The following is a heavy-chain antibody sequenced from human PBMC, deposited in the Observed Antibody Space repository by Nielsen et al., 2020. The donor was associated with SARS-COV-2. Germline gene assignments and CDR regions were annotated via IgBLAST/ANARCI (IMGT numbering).Heavy chain of an antibody. J-gene: IGHJ4*02. D-gene: IGHD6-6*01. CDR3: ARGSVAARPFDY. V-gene: IGHV3-66*01. Sequence: VRQAPGKGLEWVSVIYSGGSTYYADSVKGRFTISRDNSKNTLYLQINNLRDDDTAVYSCARGSVAARPFDYWGQGTLVTVSS. CDR2: IYSGGST.